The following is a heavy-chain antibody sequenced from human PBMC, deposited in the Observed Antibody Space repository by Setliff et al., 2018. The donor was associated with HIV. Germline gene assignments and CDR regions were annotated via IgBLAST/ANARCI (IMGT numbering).Heavy chain of an antibody. CDR1: GESFSGYY. D-gene: IGHD2-21*01. Sequence: SETLSLTCAVSGESFSGYYWSWIRQSPGKGLEWIGEINHSGGTNYNPSLKSRVTISVDTSKNQFSLKLSSVTAADTAVYYCARGRSCVSDYFDYWGPGILGTVSS. J-gene: IGHJ4*02. CDR2: INHSGGT. CDR3: ARGRSCVSDYFDY. V-gene: IGHV4-34*01.